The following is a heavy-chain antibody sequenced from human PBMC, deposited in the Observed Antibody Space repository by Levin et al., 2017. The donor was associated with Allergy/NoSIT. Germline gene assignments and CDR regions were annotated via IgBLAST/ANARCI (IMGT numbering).Heavy chain of an antibody. Sequence: SQTLSLTCAVSGYSISSGYYWGWIRQPPGKGLEWIGSIYHSGSTYYNPSLKSRVTISVDTSKNQFSLKLSSVTAADTAVYYCARAAKGPDYWGQGTLVTVS. J-gene: IGHJ4*02. CDR2: IYHSGST. D-gene: IGHD6-25*01. CDR3: ARAAKGPDY. CDR1: GYSISSGYY. V-gene: IGHV4-38-2*01.